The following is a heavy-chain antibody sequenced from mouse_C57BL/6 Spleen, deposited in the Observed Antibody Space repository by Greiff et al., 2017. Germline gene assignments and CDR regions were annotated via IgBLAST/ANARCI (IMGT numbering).Heavy chain of an antibody. J-gene: IGHJ3*01. CDR2: IYPGSGST. Sequence: QVQLQQPGAELVQPGASVKMSCKASGYTFTSYWITWVKQRPGQGLEWIGDIYPGSGSTNYNEKFKSKATLTVDTSSSTAYMQLSSLTSEDSAVYYCARARDYDPSFAYWGQGTLVTVSA. CDR3: ARARDYDPSFAY. CDR1: GYTFTSYW. V-gene: IGHV1-55*01. D-gene: IGHD2-4*01.